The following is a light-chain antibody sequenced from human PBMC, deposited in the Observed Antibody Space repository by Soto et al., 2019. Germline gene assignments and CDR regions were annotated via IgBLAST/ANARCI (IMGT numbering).Light chain of an antibody. V-gene: IGLV2-14*01. CDR3: SSYTDRSNYV. CDR1: SSDLAIYNY. J-gene: IGLJ1*01. Sequence: QSVLTQPASVSGSPGQSITISCAGTSSDLAIYNYVSWYQHQPGKAPKLIIYQDTNRPSGVSNRFSGSRSGNTASLTISGHAAEEEDDYCYSSYTDRSNYVFGTGTKLTVL. CDR2: QDT.